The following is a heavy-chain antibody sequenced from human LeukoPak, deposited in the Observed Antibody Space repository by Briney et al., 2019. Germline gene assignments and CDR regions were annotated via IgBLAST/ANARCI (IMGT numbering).Heavy chain of an antibody. CDR2: ISGDGGST. Sequence: PGGSLRLSCAASGFTFDDYAMHWVRQAPGKGLELVSLISGDGGSTYYADSVKGRFTISRDNSKNSLYLQMNSLRTEDTALYYCAQIMITFGGVRDAFDIWGQGTMVTVSS. CDR1: GFTFDDYA. CDR3: AQIMITFGGVRDAFDI. D-gene: IGHD3-16*01. V-gene: IGHV3-43*02. J-gene: IGHJ3*02.